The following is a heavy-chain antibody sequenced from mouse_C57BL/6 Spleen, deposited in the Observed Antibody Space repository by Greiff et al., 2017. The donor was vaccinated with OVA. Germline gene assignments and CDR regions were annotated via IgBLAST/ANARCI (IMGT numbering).Heavy chain of an antibody. Sequence: VHVKQSVAELVRPGASVKLSCTASGFNIKNTYMHWVKQRPEQGLEWIGRIDPANGNTKYAPKFQGKATITADTSSNTAYLQLSSLTSEDTAIYYCAREDGYYLRGFAYWGQGTLVTVSA. D-gene: IGHD2-3*01. J-gene: IGHJ3*01. CDR1: GFNIKNTY. CDR3: AREDGYYLRGFAY. V-gene: IGHV14-3*01. CDR2: IDPANGNT.